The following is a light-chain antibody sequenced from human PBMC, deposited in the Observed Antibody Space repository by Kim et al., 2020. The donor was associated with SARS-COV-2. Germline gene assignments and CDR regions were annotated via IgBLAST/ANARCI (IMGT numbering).Light chain of an antibody. J-gene: IGKJ1*01. CDR2: GAS. Sequence: VSPGETVARSWRASERVSSRVAWYQQRPRQAPSGLVHGASTRATGIPARFSGSGSGTEFTLTISSLQSEDFAVYYCQQYNSWPLTFGQGTKVDIK. CDR3: QQYNSWPLT. V-gene: IGKV3-15*01. CDR1: ERVSSR.